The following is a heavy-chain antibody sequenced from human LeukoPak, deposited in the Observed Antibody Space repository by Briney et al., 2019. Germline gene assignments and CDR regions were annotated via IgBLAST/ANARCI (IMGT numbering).Heavy chain of an antibody. D-gene: IGHD1-14*01. J-gene: IGHJ1*01. CDR2: INHSGST. CDR1: GGSFSGYY. Sequence: PSETLSLTCAVYGGSFSGYYWSWIRQPPGKGLEWIGEINHSGSTNYNPSLKSRVIISVDTSKNQFSLKLSSVTAADTAVYYCASSNREDNYQYWGQGTLVTVSS. CDR3: ASSNREDNYQY. V-gene: IGHV4-34*01.